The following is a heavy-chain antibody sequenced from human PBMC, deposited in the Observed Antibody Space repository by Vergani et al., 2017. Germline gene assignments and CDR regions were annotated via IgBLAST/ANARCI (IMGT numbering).Heavy chain of an antibody. CDR1: GGSISSGGYY. D-gene: IGHD3-9*01. J-gene: IGHJ4*02. Sequence: QVQLQESGPGLVKPSQTLSLTCTVSGGSISSGGYYWSWIRQHPGKGLEWIGYIYYSGSTYYNPSLKSRVTISVDTSKNQFSLKLSSVTAADTAVYYCAREGSYDILTGYYFDYWGQGTLVTVSS. CDR2: IYYSGST. V-gene: IGHV4-31*03. CDR3: AREGSYDILTGYYFDY.